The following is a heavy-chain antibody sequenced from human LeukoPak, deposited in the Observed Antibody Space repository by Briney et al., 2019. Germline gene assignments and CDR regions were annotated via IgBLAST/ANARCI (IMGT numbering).Heavy chain of an antibody. V-gene: IGHV1-18*01. CDR2: ISVYNGNT. Sequence: ASVKVSCKASGYTFTSYGISWVRQAPGQGLEWMGWISVYNGNTNYAQKLQGSVTMTTDTSTSTAYMELRSLRSDDTAVYYCARDRNLREDFDSWGQGTLVTVSS. CDR1: GYTFTSYG. CDR3: ARDRNLREDFDS. J-gene: IGHJ4*02. D-gene: IGHD5/OR15-5a*01.